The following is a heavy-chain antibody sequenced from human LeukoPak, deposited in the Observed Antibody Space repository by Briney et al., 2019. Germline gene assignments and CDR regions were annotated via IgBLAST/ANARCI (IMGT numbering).Heavy chain of an antibody. CDR2: IRYDGSNK. D-gene: IGHD6-13*01. CDR3: AKVRSSSWSDYYYYMDV. J-gene: IGHJ6*03. CDR1: GFTFSSYG. Sequence: GGSLRLSCAASGFTFSSYGMHWVRKAPGKGLEWVAFIRYDGSNKYYADSVKGRFTISRDNSKNTLYLQMNSLRAEDTAVYYCAKVRSSSWSDYYYYMDVWGKGTTVTVSS. V-gene: IGHV3-30*02.